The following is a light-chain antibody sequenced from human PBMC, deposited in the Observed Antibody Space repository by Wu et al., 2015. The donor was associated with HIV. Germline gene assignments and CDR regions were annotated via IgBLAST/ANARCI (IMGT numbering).Light chain of an antibody. V-gene: IGKV1-39*01. CDR1: ETITNY. Sequence: DIQMTQSPSSLSASVGDTITISCRASETITNYLNWYQHKPGRAPKLLIYGASTLHGGVPSRFSGSGSGTYFTLTITNLQPEDFATYYCQQSDMTPYTFGGGTKVEI. CDR2: GAS. CDR3: QQSDMTPYT. J-gene: IGKJ4*01.